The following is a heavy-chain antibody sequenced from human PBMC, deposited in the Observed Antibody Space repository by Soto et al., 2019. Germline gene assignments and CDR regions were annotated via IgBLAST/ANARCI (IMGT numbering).Heavy chain of an antibody. Sequence: ASVKVSCKASGHTFTSYGISWVRQAPGQGLEWMGWISAYNGNTNYAQKLQGRVTMTTDTSTSTAYMELRSLRSDDTAVYYCARDAPSCTNGPGCWFDPWGQGTLVTVSS. D-gene: IGHD2-8*01. V-gene: IGHV1-18*01. CDR3: ARDAPSCTNGPGCWFDP. CDR2: ISAYNGNT. J-gene: IGHJ5*02. CDR1: GHTFTSYG.